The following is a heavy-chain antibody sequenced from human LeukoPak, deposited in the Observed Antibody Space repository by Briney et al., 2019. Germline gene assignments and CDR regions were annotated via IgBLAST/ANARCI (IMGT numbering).Heavy chain of an antibody. CDR3: ARGYSSSWPLDY. J-gene: IGHJ4*02. V-gene: IGHV4-4*02. D-gene: IGHD6-13*01. CDR1: EFTFSSYG. CDR2: IYHSGST. Sequence: GSLRLSCAASEFTFSSYGMHWVRQAPGKGLEWIGEIYHSGSTNYNPSLKSRVTISVDKSKNQFSLKLSSVTAADTAVYYCARGYSSSWPLDYWGQGTLVTVSS.